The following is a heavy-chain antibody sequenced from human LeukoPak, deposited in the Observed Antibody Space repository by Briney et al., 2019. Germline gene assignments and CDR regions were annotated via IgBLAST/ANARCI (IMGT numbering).Heavy chain of an antibody. J-gene: IGHJ3*02. CDR1: GFTFSSYT. D-gene: IGHD2-15*01. Sequence: GGSLRLSCAASGFTFSSYTMNWVRQAPGKGLEWVSAISGSGVGTYYADSVKGRFTISRDNSWNTLYLQMSNLKASDTAMYYCARAQGLQGFAFDIWGQGTMVTVSS. CDR3: ARAQGLQGFAFDI. V-gene: IGHV3-23*01. CDR2: ISGSGVGT.